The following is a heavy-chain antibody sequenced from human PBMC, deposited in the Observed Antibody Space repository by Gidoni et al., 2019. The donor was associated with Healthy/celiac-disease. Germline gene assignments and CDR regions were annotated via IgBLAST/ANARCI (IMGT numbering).Heavy chain of an antibody. Sequence: QVQLVHSGAEVKTPGASVTVSCKVSGYTLTESSMHWVRQAPGKGLEWMGGFDPEDGETIYAQKFQGRVTMTEDTSTDTAYMKLSSLRSEDKAVYYCATPDIAYWGQGTLVTVSS. CDR3: ATPDIAY. V-gene: IGHV1-24*01. D-gene: IGHD5-12*01. CDR1: GYTLTESS. J-gene: IGHJ4*02. CDR2: FDPEDGET.